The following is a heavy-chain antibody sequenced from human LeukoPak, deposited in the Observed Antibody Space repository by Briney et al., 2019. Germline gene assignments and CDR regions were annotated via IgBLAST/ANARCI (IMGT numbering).Heavy chain of an antibody. J-gene: IGHJ5*02. CDR3: ARAPHDNWFDP. CDR2: LSSSGDTT. CDR1: GFTFTNYA. Sequence: PGGSLRLSCAASGFTFTNYAMTWVRQAPGKGLECVSVLSSSGDTTYYAHSVKGRFTISRDNSKNTLYVQMNSLRGEDTAVYHCARAPHDNWFDPSGQGTLVTVSS. V-gene: IGHV3-23*01.